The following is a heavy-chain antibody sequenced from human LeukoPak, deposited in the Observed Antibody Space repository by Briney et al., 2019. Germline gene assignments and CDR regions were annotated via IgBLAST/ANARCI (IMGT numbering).Heavy chain of an antibody. Sequence: GESLKISCKGSGYSFTSYWIGWVRQMPGKGLEWMGIIYPGVSDTRYSPSFQGQVTISADKSISTAYLQWSSLKASDTAMYYGARALKSDAFDIWGQGTMVSVSS. CDR2: IYPGVSDT. CDR1: GYSFTSYW. CDR3: ARALKSDAFDI. J-gene: IGHJ3*02. V-gene: IGHV5-51*01.